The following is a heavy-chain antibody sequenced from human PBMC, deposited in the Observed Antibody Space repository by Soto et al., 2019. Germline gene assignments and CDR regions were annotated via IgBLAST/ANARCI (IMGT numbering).Heavy chain of an antibody. Sequence: PVKVSCKASGGTFSSYAISWARQAPGQGLEWMGGIIPIFGTANYAQKFQSRVTITADESTSTAYMELSSLRSEDTAVYYCARAPPGGSMGRGKYYYGREGWGQGPT. CDR2: IIPIFGTA. CDR3: ARAPPGGSMGRGKYYYGREG. J-gene: IGHJ6*01. V-gene: IGHV1-69*13. D-gene: IGHD3-10*01. CDR1: GGTFSSYA.